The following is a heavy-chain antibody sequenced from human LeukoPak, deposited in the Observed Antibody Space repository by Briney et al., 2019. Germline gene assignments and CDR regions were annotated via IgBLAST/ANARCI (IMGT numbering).Heavy chain of an antibody. CDR1: GFTFSSYW. CDR3: AKDWQWLGLDY. V-gene: IGHV3-30*18. CDR2: ISYDGSNK. D-gene: IGHD6-19*01. J-gene: IGHJ4*02. Sequence: GGSLRLSCAASGFTFSSYWMSWVRQAPGKGLEWVAVISYDGSNKYYADSVKGRFTISRDNSKNTLYLQMNSLRAEDTAVYYCAKDWQWLGLDYWGQGTLVTVSS.